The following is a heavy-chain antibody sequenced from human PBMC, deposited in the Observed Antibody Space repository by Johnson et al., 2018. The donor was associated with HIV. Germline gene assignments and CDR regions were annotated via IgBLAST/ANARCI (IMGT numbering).Heavy chain of an antibody. J-gene: IGHJ3*02. V-gene: IGHV3-11*04. CDR3: ARDRGYWDAFDI. Sequence: QVQLVESGGGLVKPGGSLRLSCAASGFTFSDYYMSWIRQAPGKGLECVSYISSSGGTIYYAASVKGRFSISRDNAKNSLYLQMNSLRAEDTAVYYCARDRGYWDAFDIWGQGTMVTVSS. CDR1: GFTFSDYY. CDR2: ISSSGGTI. D-gene: IGHD3-22*01.